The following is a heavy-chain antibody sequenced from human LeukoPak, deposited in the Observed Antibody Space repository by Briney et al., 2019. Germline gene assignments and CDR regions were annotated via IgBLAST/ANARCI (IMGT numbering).Heavy chain of an antibody. J-gene: IGHJ4*02. Sequence: GGSLRLSCAASGFTFSSYAMSWVRQAPGKGLEWVSAISGSGGSKYYADSVKGRFTISRDNSKNTLYLQMNSMRAEDTAVYYCAKELGYCSTTSCPDDYWGQGTLVTVSS. CDR1: GFTFSSYA. D-gene: IGHD2-2*01. CDR2: ISGSGGSK. V-gene: IGHV3-23*01. CDR3: AKELGYCSTTSCPDDY.